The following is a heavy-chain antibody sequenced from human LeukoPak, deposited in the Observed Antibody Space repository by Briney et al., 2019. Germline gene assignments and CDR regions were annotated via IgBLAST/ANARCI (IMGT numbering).Heavy chain of an antibody. V-gene: IGHV1-69*01. CDR1: GGTFSSYA. J-gene: IGHJ3*02. CDR2: IIPIFGTA. Sequence: SVNVSCKASGGTFSSYAISWVRQAPGQGLEWMGGIIPIFGTANYAQKFQGRVTITADESTSTAYMELSSLRSEDTAVYYCAREGHAYGDYGPDAFDIWCQGTMVTVSS. CDR3: AREGHAYGDYGPDAFDI. D-gene: IGHD4-17*01.